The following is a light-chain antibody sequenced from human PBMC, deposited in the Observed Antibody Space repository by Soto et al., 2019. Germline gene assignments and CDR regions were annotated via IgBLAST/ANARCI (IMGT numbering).Light chain of an antibody. CDR2: AIS. CDR3: QQSYSTPYT. V-gene: IGKV1-39*01. CDR1: QSITNY. J-gene: IGKJ2*01. Sequence: DLQMTQSPSSLSASVGDRVTITCRASQSITNYLNWYQQKPGKAPKLLMYAISTLQSGVPSRFGGSGSGTECTLTISCLQPDDFATYYCQQSYSTPYTCGQGTKGDIK.